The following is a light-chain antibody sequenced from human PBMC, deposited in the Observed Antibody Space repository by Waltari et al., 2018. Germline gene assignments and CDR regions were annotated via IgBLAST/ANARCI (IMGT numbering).Light chain of an antibody. CDR3: QHSYITPYT. CDR1: QSRTSH. Sequence: CRTSQSRTSHLKWCQQQPGKAPKLLSHSASALQSEVPSKVSGRRSGTHYTLAISSLRPEDLATYFCQHSYITPYTFGQGTKLEIK. J-gene: IGKJ2*01. CDR2: SAS. V-gene: IGKV1-39*01.